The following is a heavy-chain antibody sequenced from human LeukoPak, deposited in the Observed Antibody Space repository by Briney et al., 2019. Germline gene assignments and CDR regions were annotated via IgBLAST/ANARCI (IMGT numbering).Heavy chain of an antibody. CDR2: ISASGP. CDR3: AKDHESDGYPCLDH. J-gene: IGHJ4*02. CDR1: GFTFSRLA. Sequence: GGSLKLSCAASGFTFSRLAMTWVRQAPGKGLEWVSTISASGPYYADAVRGRFTISRDNSRNTLSLQMDSLRAEDTAVYYCAKDHESDGYPCLDHWGLGTLVTVSS. D-gene: IGHD3-22*01. V-gene: IGHV3-23*01.